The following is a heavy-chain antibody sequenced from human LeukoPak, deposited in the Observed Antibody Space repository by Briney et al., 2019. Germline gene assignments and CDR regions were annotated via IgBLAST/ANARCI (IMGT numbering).Heavy chain of an antibody. D-gene: IGHD6-19*01. V-gene: IGHV1-46*01. CDR1: GYIFTSYY. CDR2: IDPSGGST. J-gene: IGHJ5*02. CDR3: ASRISSGWNCFDP. Sequence: ASVKVSFKASGYIFTSYYMHWVRQAPGQGREWMGIIDPSGGSTTYAQKFQGRVTMTRDMSTSTVYMEVSSLSSEDTAVYYCASRISSGWNCFDPWGQGTLVTVSS.